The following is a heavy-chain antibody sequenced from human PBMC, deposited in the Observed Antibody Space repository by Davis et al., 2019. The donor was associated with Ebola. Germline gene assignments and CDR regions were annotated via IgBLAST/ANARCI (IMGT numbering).Heavy chain of an antibody. D-gene: IGHD5-24*01. Sequence: SVKVSCKASGYTFTSYAMHWVRHAPGQGLEWMGDINPIFGIANYAQRFQGRATITADAFTSTAYMELISLTSEDTAVYFCAREVEAHPPSFDSWGQGTLVTVSS. CDR3: AREVEAHPPSFDS. J-gene: IGHJ5*01. CDR1: GYTFTSYA. V-gene: IGHV1-69*13. CDR2: INPIFGIA.